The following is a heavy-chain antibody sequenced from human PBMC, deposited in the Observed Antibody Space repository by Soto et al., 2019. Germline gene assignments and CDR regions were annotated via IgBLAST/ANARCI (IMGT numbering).Heavy chain of an antibody. Sequence: QLQLQESGPGLVKPSETLSLTCTVSGGSISSSSYYWGWIRQPPGKGLEWIGSIYYSGSTYYNPSLQSRVTISVETAKNQFSLKLSSVTAADTAVYYCASDYDILTGYRKPDAFDIWGQGTMVTVSS. CDR1: GGSISSSSYY. J-gene: IGHJ3*02. CDR2: IYYSGST. D-gene: IGHD3-9*01. V-gene: IGHV4-39*01. CDR3: ASDYDILTGYRKPDAFDI.